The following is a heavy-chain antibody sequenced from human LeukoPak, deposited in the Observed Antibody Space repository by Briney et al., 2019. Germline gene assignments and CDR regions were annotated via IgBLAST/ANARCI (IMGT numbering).Heavy chain of an antibody. CDR1: GFAFSSCE. J-gene: IGHJ4*02. V-gene: IGHV3-69-1*01. CDR2: ISSGSTT. CDR3: AKGTHSSGWYGGRDFDY. Sequence: PGGSLRLSCAAAGFAFSSCEMNWVRRAPGKGLQWVSYISSGSTTYYADSVKGRFTISRDNAQSSLYLQMNSLRAEDTAVYYCAKGTHSSGWYGGRDFDYWGQGTLVTVSS. D-gene: IGHD6-19*01.